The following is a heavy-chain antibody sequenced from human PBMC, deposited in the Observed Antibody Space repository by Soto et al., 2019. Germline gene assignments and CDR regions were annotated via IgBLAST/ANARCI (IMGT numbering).Heavy chain of an antibody. CDR3: ATSGRRFWSGYFAFDI. J-gene: IGHJ3*02. CDR2: FDPEDGET. V-gene: IGHV1-24*01. D-gene: IGHD3-3*01. Sequence: GASVKVSCKVSGYTLTELSMHWVRQAPGKGLEWMGGFDPEDGETIYAQKFQGRVTMTEDTSTDTAYMELSSLRSEDTAVYYCATSGRRFWSGYFAFDIWGQGTMVTVSS. CDR1: GYTLTELS.